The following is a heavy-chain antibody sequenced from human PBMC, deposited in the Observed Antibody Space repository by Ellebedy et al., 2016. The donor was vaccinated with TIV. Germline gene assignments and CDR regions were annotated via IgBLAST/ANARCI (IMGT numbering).Heavy chain of an antibody. CDR3: AKDQTTGNLGSFYVVFDS. V-gene: IGHV3-23*01. Sequence: PGGSLRLSCATSGFTFNTYAMAWVRLAPGRGLDWLSSTSASGDSTFYADSVRGRFTISKDHSKNTLSLQMNSLRADDKAVYYCAKDQTTGNLGSFYVVFDSWGQGTLVTVSS. D-gene: IGHD3-10*01. J-gene: IGHJ4*02. CDR2: TSASGDST. CDR1: GFTFNTYA.